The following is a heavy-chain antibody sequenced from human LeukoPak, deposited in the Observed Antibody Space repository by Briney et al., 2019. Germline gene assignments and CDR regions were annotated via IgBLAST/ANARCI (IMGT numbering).Heavy chain of an antibody. CDR3: ARDSQQLVYYYFGY. J-gene: IGHJ4*02. CDR1: GFTFSSYA. CDR2: ISYDGSNK. V-gene: IGHV3-30-3*01. D-gene: IGHD6-6*01. Sequence: GGSLRLSCAASGFTFSSYAMHWVRQAPGKGLEWVAVISYDGSNKYYADSVKGRFTISRDNSKNTLYLQMNSLRAEDTAVYYCARDSQQLVYYYFGYWGQGTLVTVSS.